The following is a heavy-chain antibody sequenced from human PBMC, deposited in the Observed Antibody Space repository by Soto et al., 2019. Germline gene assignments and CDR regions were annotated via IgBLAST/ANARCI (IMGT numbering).Heavy chain of an antibody. CDR2: ISYDGSHK. J-gene: IGHJ6*02. V-gene: IGHV3-30-3*01. CDR1: GFIFTSYA. CDR3: ARDFKARFSSSTYYGMDA. Sequence: PGGSLRLSCAASGFIFTSYAMHWVRQAPGTGLEWVAVISYDGSHKLYADSVKGRFTISRDNSKNTVYLEVDSLRSEDTAVYFCARDFKARFSSSTYYGMDAWGQGTTVTVSS. D-gene: IGHD2-2*01.